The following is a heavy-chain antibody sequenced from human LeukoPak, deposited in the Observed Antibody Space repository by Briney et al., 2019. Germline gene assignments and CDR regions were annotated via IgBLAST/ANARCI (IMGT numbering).Heavy chain of an antibody. Sequence: GGSLRLSCAGSGFPFSSYPISWVRQPPGKGLEWVSAITASGDSTYSADSVKGRSTISRDNSRNTLFLEMSSLRAEDTAVYYCARRNYGSRNAFDIWGQGTMVTVSS. V-gene: IGHV3-23*01. CDR1: GFPFSSYP. J-gene: IGHJ3*02. CDR2: ITASGDST. D-gene: IGHD3-10*01. CDR3: ARRNYGSRNAFDI.